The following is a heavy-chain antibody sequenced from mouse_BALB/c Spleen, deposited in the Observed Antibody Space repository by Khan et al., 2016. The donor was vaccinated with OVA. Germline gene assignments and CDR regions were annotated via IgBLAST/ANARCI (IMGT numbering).Heavy chain of an antibody. CDR3: ARVKDI. V-gene: IGHV2-9*02. CDR2: IWAGGSI. J-gene: IGHJ2*01. Sequence: VQLQESGPGLVAPSQSLSITCTVSGFSLTSDGVQWVRKLPGKGLEWLGLIWAGGSINYNSALISRLNINKDNPKNEVFLKKNSLRADDTAMYYCARVKDIWGQGTTLTVSS. D-gene: IGHD1-3*01. CDR1: GFSLTSDG.